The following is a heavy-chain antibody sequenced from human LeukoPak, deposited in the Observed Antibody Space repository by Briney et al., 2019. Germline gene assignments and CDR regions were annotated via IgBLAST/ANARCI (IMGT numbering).Heavy chain of an antibody. V-gene: IGHV4-38-2*01. CDR1: GYSITSGYY. CDR2: IYQSGST. CDR3: ARRYSNYFFDY. Sequence: PSETLSLTCAVSGYSITSGYYWAWIRQPPGKGLEWIGNIYQSGSTYYNPSLKSRVTISVDTSKNQFSLKLSSVTAADTAVYYCARRYSNYFFDYWGQGTLVTVSS. D-gene: IGHD4-11*01. J-gene: IGHJ4*02.